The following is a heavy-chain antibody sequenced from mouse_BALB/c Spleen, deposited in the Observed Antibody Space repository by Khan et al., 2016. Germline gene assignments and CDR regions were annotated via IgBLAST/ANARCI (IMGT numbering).Heavy chain of an antibody. V-gene: IGHV14-3*02. CDR1: GFNIKDTY. J-gene: IGHJ3*01. D-gene: IGHD1-1*01. Sequence: VQLQQSGAELVKPGASVKLSCIASGFNIKDTYMHWVKQRPEQGLEWIGRIDPANGNTKYDPKFQGKATITADTSSNTAYLQLSSLTSEDTAVYYCARRGSSYVAWFAYWGQGALVTVSA. CDR2: IDPANGNT. CDR3: ARRGSSYVAWFAY.